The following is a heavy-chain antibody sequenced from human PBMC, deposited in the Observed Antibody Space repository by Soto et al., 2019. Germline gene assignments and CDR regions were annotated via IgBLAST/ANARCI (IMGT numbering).Heavy chain of an antibody. V-gene: IGHV3-23*01. CDR1: GFTFSSYA. Sequence: GGSLRLSCAASGFTFSSYAMSWVRQAPGKGLEWVSAISGSGGSTYYADSVKGRFTISRDNSKNTLYLQMNSLRAEDTAVYYCAKKLRYYDSSGYFGLGGYWGQGTLVTVSS. D-gene: IGHD3-22*01. CDR2: ISGSGGST. J-gene: IGHJ4*02. CDR3: AKKLRYYDSSGYFGLGGY.